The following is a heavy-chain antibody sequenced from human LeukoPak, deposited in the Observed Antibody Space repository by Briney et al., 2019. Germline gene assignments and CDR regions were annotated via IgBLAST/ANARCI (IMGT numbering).Heavy chain of an antibody. J-gene: IGHJ4*02. CDR3: ARDRGDGIVGTFDY. Sequence: SETLSLTCSVSGGSISNLYYWTWIRQPAGKGLEWIGRIYASGSTNYNPSLKSRVTMSVDTSKNQFSLNLSSVTAADTAVYYCARDRGDGIVGTFDYWGQGTLVTVSS. CDR2: IYASGST. V-gene: IGHV4-4*07. D-gene: IGHD1-26*01. CDR1: GGSISNLYY.